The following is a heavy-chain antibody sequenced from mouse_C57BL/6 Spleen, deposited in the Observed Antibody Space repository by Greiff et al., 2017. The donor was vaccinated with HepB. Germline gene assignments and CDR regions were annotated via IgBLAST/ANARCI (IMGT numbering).Heavy chain of an antibody. V-gene: IGHV1-4*01. J-gene: IGHJ1*03. CDR3: ARGGLGGYFDV. D-gene: IGHD2-2*01. Sequence: VQLQQSGAELARPGASVKMSCKASGYTFTSYTMHWVKQRPGQGLEWIGYINPSSGYTKYNQKFKDKATLTADKSSSTAYMQLSSLTSEDSAVYYCARGGLGGYFDVWGTGTTVTVSS. CDR1: GYTFTSYT. CDR2: INPSSGYT.